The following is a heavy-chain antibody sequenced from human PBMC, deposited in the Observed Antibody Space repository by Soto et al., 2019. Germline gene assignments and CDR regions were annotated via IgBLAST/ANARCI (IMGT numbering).Heavy chain of an antibody. CDR3: ARDDKCNTGGIDY. V-gene: IGHV4-30-4*01. J-gene: IGHJ4*02. CDR1: GGSINSGDYY. CDR2: IYYSGTT. D-gene: IGHD2-2*02. Sequence: QVQLRESGPGLVKPSETLSLTCTVSGGSINSGDYYWSWIRQPPGKGLEWIGYIYYSGTTYYKPSPKSRVTXPXDXXKDQLSLRLSSVTAADTAVYYCARDDKCNTGGIDYWGQGTLVTVSS.